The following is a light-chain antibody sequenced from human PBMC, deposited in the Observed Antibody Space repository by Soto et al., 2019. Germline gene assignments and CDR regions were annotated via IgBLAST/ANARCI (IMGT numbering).Light chain of an antibody. V-gene: IGLV2-14*01. J-gene: IGLJ1*01. CDR1: SSDVGGYNY. CDR2: EVI. Sequence: QSVLTQPASVSGSPGQSITISCTATSSDVGGYNYVSWFQQYPGKAPKLMIYEVINRPSGVSNRFSGSKSGNTASLTISGLQAEDEADYYCSSYRTGGPFVFGTGTKLTVL. CDR3: SSYRTGGPFV.